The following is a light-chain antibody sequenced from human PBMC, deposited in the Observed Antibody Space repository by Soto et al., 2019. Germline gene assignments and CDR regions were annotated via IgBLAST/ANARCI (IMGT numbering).Light chain of an antibody. CDR3: QQSYSTPRT. V-gene: IGKV1-39*01. CDR1: QSISSY. CDR2: AAS. Sequence: DIQMTQSPYSLSASVGDRVTITCRASQSISSYLNWYQQKPGKAPKLLIYAASSLQSGVPSRFSGSGSGTDFTLTIISLQPEDFATYYCQQSYSTPRTFGQGTKVDI. J-gene: IGKJ1*01.